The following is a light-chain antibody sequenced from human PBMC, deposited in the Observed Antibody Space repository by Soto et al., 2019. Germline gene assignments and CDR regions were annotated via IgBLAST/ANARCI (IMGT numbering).Light chain of an antibody. J-gene: IGLJ1*01. CDR2: GNI. CDR1: SSNIGAGYD. CDR3: QSYDSSLSYV. V-gene: IGLV1-40*01. Sequence: QSVLTQPPSVSGAPGQRVTISCTGSSSNIGAGYDVHWYQQLPGTAPKLLIYGNINRPSGVPDRFSGSKSGTSASLAITGLQAEDEADYYCQSYDSSLSYVFGNGTKVTVL.